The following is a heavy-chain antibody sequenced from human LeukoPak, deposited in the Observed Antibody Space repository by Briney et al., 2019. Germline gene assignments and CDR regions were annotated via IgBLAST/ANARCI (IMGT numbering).Heavy chain of an antibody. V-gene: IGHV3-33*01. Sequence: PGRSLRLSCAASGFMFSEHGMHWIRQAPGKGLEWVAVIWHGGSKQLYADSVKGRFSISRDDSTSTLYLQMNSLRAEDTAVYYCAREDSGGWLSAYWGQGTLVTVSS. CDR3: AREDSGGWLSAY. D-gene: IGHD2-15*01. CDR2: IWHGGSKQ. J-gene: IGHJ4*02. CDR1: GFMFSEHG.